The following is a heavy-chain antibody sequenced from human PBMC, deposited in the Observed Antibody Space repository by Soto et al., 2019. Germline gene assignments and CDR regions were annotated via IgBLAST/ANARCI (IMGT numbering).Heavy chain of an antibody. Sequence: QVQLQESGPGLVKPSQTLSLTCTVSGGSISSGGYYWSWIRQHPGKGLEGIGYIYYSGSTYYNPSLKSRVTISVDPSKNQFALKLSSVTAADTAVYYCARDCIYYGSGSLLVGMDVWGQGTTVTVSS. CDR2: IYYSGST. CDR1: GGSISSGGYY. D-gene: IGHD3-10*01. CDR3: ARDCIYYGSGSLLVGMDV. J-gene: IGHJ6*02. V-gene: IGHV4-31*03.